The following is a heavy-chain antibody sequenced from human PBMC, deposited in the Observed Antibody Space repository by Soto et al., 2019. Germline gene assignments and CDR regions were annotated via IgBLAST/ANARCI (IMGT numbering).Heavy chain of an antibody. CDR1: GFTFSSYG. D-gene: IGHD2-2*01. V-gene: IGHV3-30*18. Sequence: PGGSLRLSCAASGFTFSSYGMHWVRQAPGKGLEWVAVISYDGSNKYYADSVKGRFTISRDNSKNTLYLQMNSLRAEDTAVYYCAKDLGYCSSTSCSYFDYWGQGTLVTVSS. CDR2: ISYDGSNK. J-gene: IGHJ4*02. CDR3: AKDLGYCSSTSCSYFDY.